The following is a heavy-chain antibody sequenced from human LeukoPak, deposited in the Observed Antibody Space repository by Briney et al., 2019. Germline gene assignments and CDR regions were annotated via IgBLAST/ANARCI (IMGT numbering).Heavy chain of an antibody. Sequence: SETLSLTCTVSGGSISSGSYYWSWIRQPAGKGLEWIGRIYTSGSTNYNPSLKSRVTISVDTSKNQFPLKLSSVTAADTAVYYCARSAYSNFFTDYYYYMDVWGKGTTVTVSS. D-gene: IGHD4-11*01. CDR3: ARSAYSNFFTDYYYYMDV. J-gene: IGHJ6*03. V-gene: IGHV4-61*02. CDR2: IYTSGST. CDR1: GGSISSGSYY.